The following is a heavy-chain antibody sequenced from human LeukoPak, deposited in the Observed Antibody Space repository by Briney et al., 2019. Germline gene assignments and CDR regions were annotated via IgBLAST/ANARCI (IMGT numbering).Heavy chain of an antibody. Sequence: PSQTLSLTCAVSGGSISSGGYSWSWIRQPPGKGLEWIGYIYHSGSTYSNPSLKSRVTISVDRSKNQFSLKLSSVTAADTAVYYCARARDGYKSGAPTNWFDPWGQGTLVTVSS. CDR1: GGSISSGGYS. D-gene: IGHD5-24*01. V-gene: IGHV4-30-2*01. CDR2: IYHSGST. CDR3: ARARDGYKSGAPTNWFDP. J-gene: IGHJ5*02.